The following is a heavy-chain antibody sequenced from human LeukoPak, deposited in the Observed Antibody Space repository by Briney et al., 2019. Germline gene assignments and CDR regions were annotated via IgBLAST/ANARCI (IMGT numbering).Heavy chain of an antibody. Sequence: GGSLRLSCAASGFTFGSYWMHWVRQAPGKGLVWVSRINSDGSSTSYADSVKGRFTISRDDAKNTLYLQMSSLRAEDTAVYYCAREGATDWYFHLWGRGTLVTVSS. J-gene: IGHJ2*01. CDR1: GFTFGSYW. CDR3: AREGATDWYFHL. D-gene: IGHD5-12*01. V-gene: IGHV3-74*01. CDR2: INSDGSST.